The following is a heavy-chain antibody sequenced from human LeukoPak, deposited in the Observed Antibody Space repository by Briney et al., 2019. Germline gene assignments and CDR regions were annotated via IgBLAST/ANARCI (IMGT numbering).Heavy chain of an antibody. J-gene: IGHJ4*02. D-gene: IGHD6-19*01. CDR1: GFTFSSYG. Sequence: GGSLRLSCAASGFTFSSYGMHWVRQAPVKGLEWVAVISYDGSNKYYADSVKGRFTISRDNSKNTLYLQMNSLRAEDTAVYYCAKETSYSSGWYWGQGTLVTVSS. CDR3: AKETSYSSGWY. CDR2: ISYDGSNK. V-gene: IGHV3-30*18.